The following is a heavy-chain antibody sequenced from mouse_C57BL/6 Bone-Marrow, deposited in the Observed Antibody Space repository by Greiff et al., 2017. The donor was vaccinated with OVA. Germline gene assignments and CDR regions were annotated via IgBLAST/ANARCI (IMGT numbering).Heavy chain of an antibody. V-gene: IGHV10-1*01. D-gene: IGHD1-1*01. J-gene: IGHJ3*01. CDR1: GFSFNTYA. CDR3: VRLNYYGSSYFSY. Sequence: EVQGVESGGGLVQPKGSLKLSCAASGFSFNTYAMNWVRQAPGKGLEWVARIRSKSNNYATYYADSVKDRFTISRDDSESMLYLQMNNLKTEDTAMYYGVRLNYYGSSYFSYWGQGTLVTVSA. CDR2: IRSKSNNYAT.